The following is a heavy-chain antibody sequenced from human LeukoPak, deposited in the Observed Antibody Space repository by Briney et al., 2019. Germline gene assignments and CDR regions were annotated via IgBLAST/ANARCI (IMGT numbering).Heavy chain of an antibody. CDR1: GLTFSSCS. Sequence: GGSLRLSCVVSGLTFSSCSMSWVRHAPGKGLEWVSGISASGGDTWYPDSVKGRFTISRDNSKNTLFLQMNSLRVEDTAVYYCARSLGYCSAGSCFPFDYWGQGTLVTVSS. CDR3: ARSLGYCSAGSCFPFDY. V-gene: IGHV3-23*01. CDR2: ISASGGDT. D-gene: IGHD2-15*01. J-gene: IGHJ4*02.